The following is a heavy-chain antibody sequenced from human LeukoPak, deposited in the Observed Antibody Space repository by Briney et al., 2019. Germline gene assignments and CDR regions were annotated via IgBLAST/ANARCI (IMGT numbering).Heavy chain of an antibody. V-gene: IGHV4-59*12. CDR2: IYYSGST. CDR3: ARDGVPSGSYYFLRDVAY. CDR1: GGSISSYY. Sequence: PSETLSLTCTVSGGSISSYYWNWIRQPPGKGLEWIGYIYYSGSTYYNPSLKSRVTISVDTSKNQFSLKLSSVTAADTAVYYCARDGVPSGSYYFLRDVAYWGQGTLVTVSS. J-gene: IGHJ4*02. D-gene: IGHD1-26*01.